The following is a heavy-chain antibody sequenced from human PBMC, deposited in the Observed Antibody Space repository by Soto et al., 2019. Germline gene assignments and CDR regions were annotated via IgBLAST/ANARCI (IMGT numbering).Heavy chain of an antibody. CDR3: ARVRLLWFGELSYYYYYGMDV. V-gene: IGHV3-21*01. Sequence: PGGSLRLSCAASGFTFSSYSMNWVRQAPGKGLEWVSSISSSSSYIYYADSVKGRFTISRDNAKNSLYLQMNSLRAEDTAVYYCARVRLLWFGELSYYYYYGMDVWGQGTTVTVSS. CDR2: ISSSSSYI. CDR1: GFTFSSYS. D-gene: IGHD3-10*01. J-gene: IGHJ6*02.